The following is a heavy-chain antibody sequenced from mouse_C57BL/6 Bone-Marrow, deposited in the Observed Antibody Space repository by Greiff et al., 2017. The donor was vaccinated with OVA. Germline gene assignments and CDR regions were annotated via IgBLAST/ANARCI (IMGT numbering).Heavy chain of an antibody. D-gene: IGHD2-3*01. CDR2: INPNNGGT. CDR1: GYTFTDYY. CDR3: AMNGYYLFDY. J-gene: IGHJ2*01. Sequence: EVQLQQSGPELVKPGASVKISCKASGYTFTDYYMNWVKQSHGKSLEWIGDINPNNGGTSYNQKFKGKATLTVDKSSSTAYMQLNSLTSEDSAVYYCAMNGYYLFDYWGQGTTLTVSS. V-gene: IGHV1-26*01.